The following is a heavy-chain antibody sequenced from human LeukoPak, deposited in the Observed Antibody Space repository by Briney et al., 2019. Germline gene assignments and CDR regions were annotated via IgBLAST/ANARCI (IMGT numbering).Heavy chain of an antibody. CDR3: ARPKTGSDAFDI. CDR2: IYHSGST. CDR1: GGSISSSNW. V-gene: IGHV4-4*02. Sequence: SETLSLTCAVSGGSISSSNWWSWVCQPPGKGLEWIGEIYHSGSTNYNPSLKSRVTISVDKSKNQFSLKLSSVTAADTAVYYCARPKTGSDAFDIWGQGTMVTVSS. J-gene: IGHJ3*02. D-gene: IGHD3-9*01.